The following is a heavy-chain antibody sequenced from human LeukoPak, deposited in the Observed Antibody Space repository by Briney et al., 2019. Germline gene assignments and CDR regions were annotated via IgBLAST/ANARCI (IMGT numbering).Heavy chain of an antibody. CDR3: ARVQQWLVVDY. D-gene: IGHD6-19*01. CDR2: IYHSGST. CDR1: GGSISSGGYY. J-gene: IGHJ4*02. V-gene: IGHV4-30-2*01. Sequence: SETLSLTCTVSGGSISSGGYYWSWIRQPPGKGLEWIGYIYHSGSTYYNPSLKSRVTISVDRSKNQFSLKLSSATAADTAVYYCARVQQWLVVDYWGQGTLVTVSS.